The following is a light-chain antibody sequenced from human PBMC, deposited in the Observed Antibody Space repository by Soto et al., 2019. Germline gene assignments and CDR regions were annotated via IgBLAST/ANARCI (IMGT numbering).Light chain of an antibody. J-gene: IGLJ2*01. CDR2: EVS. CDR3: SSYAGSNNVV. Sequence: QSALTQPPSASGSPGQSFTISCTGTSSDVGGYNYVSWYQQHPGKAPKLMIYEVSKRPSGVPDRFSGSKSGNTASLTVSGLQAEDEADSYCSSYAGSNNVVFGGGTKVTVL. V-gene: IGLV2-8*01. CDR1: SSDVGGYNY.